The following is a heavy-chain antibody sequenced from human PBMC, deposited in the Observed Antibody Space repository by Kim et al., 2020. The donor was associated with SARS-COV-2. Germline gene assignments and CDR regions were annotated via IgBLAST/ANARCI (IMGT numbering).Heavy chain of an antibody. CDR2: IIPIFGTA. V-gene: IGHV1-69*13. J-gene: IGHJ6*02. Sequence: SVKVSCKASGGTFSSYAISWVRQAPGQGLEWMGGIIPIFGTANYAQKFQGRVTITADESTSTAYMELSSLRSEDTAVYYCAGHTVTTSYYYYGMDVWGQGTTVTLSS. D-gene: IGHD4-4*01. CDR1: GGTFSSYA. CDR3: AGHTVTTSYYYYGMDV.